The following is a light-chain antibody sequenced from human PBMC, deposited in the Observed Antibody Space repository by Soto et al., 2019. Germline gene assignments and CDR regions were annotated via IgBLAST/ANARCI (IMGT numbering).Light chain of an antibody. J-gene: IGKJ1*01. CDR2: KAS. CDR3: QQYNSYSWT. V-gene: IGKV1-5*03. CDR1: QSVNNW. Sequence: DIQMTQSPSTLSASVGDRVTITCRASQSVNNWLAWYQQKPGKAPKLLIYKASTLQTGVPSRFSGSGSGTDFTLTISSLQPDDAATYYCQQYNSYSWTFDQGTKVEI.